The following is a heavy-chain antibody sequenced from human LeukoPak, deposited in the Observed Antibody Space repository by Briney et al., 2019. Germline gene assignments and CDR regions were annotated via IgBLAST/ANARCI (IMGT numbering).Heavy chain of an antibody. V-gene: IGHV3-30*03. D-gene: IGHD3-9*01. Sequence: GGSLRLSCAASGFTFSSYGMHWVRQAPGKGLEWVALMSYDGSVKDYGDSVKGRFTVSRDNSKNTLSLQMNSLRPEDTALYYCARDGDSLRYFGLSLNDAFDFWGRGTMVTVSS. CDR2: MSYDGSVK. J-gene: IGHJ3*01. CDR3: ARDGDSLRYFGLSLNDAFDF. CDR1: GFTFSSYG.